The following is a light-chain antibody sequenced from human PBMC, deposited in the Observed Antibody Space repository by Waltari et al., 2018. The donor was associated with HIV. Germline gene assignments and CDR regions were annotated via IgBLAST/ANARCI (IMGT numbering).Light chain of an antibody. CDR3: YSTDSSGNHVV. CDR1: ALPQKC. CDR2: EDS. V-gene: IGLV3-10*01. J-gene: IGLJ2*01. Sequence: SYELTQPPPVSVAPGQTARIHCSGDALPQKCDSWYQQKSGQAPVLVIYEDSKRPSGIPERFSGSSSGTMATLTISGAQVEDEADYYCYSTDSSGNHVVFGGGTKLTVL.